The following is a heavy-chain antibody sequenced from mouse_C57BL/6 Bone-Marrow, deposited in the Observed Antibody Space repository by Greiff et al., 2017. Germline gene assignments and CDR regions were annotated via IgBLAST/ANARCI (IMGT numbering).Heavy chain of an antibody. J-gene: IGHJ4*01. CDR3: ARPLLFYGSSGYAMDY. Sequence: VQLKESGPELVKPGDSVKISCKASGYSFTGYFMNWVMQSHGKSLEWIGRINPYNGDTFYNQKFKGKATLTVDKSSSTAHMELRSLTSEDSAVYYCARPLLFYGSSGYAMDYWGKGTSVTVSS. CDR2: INPYNGDT. CDR1: GYSFTGYF. D-gene: IGHD1-1*01. V-gene: IGHV1-20*01.